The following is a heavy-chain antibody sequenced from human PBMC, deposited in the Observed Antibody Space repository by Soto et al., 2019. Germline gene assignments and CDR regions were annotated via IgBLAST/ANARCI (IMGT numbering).Heavy chain of an antibody. Sequence: SETLSLTCTVSGGSMSSHYWTWLRQPPGKGLEWIGYISYSGSSYYDPSLKSRVTISADTSRNQFSLRLTSVIAADTAVYFCARADPDASVGFWGQGTLVTVSS. CDR2: ISYSGSS. J-gene: IGHJ4*02. CDR3: ARADPDASVGF. V-gene: IGHV4-59*11. CDR1: GGSMSSHY. D-gene: IGHD3-16*01.